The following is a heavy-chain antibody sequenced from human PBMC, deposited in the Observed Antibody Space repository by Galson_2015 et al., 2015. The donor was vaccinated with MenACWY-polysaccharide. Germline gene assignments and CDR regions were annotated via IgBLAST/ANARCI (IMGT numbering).Heavy chain of an antibody. CDR2: MNPNSGNT. V-gene: IGHV1-8*01. CDR1: GYTFTSYD. CDR3: AGPVRDARTHYSYMDV. Sequence: SVQVSCRASGYTFTSYDINWVRQAAGQGLEWMGWMNPNSGNTGYAQKFQGRVTMTRNTSISTAYMELSSLRSEDTAVYYCAGPVRDARTHYSYMDVWGKGTTVTVSS. D-gene: IGHD3-10*01. J-gene: IGHJ6*03.